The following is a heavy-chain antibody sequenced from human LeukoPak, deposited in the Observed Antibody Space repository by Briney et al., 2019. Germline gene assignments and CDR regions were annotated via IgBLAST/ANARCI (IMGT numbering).Heavy chain of an antibody. CDR3: AKTRDFWSVTGDYFDY. V-gene: IGHV3-21*01. J-gene: IGHJ4*02. D-gene: IGHD3-3*01. CDR2: ISSSSSYI. CDR1: GFTFSSYS. Sequence: PGGSLRLSCAASGFTFSSYSMTWVRQAPGKGLEWVSSISSSSSYIYYADSVKGRFTISRDNAKNSLYLQMNSLRAEDTAVYYCAKTRDFWSVTGDYFDYWGQGTLVTVSS.